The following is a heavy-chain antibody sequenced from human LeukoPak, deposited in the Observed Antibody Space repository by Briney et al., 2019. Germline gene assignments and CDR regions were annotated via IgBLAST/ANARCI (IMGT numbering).Heavy chain of an antibody. D-gene: IGHD6-19*01. CDR2: IHTSGST. CDR1: GDSISSSY. Sequence: SETLSLTCTVSGDSISSSYWGWIRQPAGKGLEWIGRIHTSGSTYYSPSLKSRVTMSVDTSTNQFSLELSSVTAADTAMYYCARVRLGRGLDYWGQGTLVTVSS. J-gene: IGHJ4*02. V-gene: IGHV4-4*07. CDR3: ARVRLGRGLDY.